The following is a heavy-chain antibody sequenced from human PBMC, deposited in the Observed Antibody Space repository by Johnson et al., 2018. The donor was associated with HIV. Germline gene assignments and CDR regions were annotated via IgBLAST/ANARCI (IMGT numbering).Heavy chain of an antibody. Sequence: QVQLVESGGGVVQPGRSLRLSCAASGFTFSSYAMHWVRQAPGKGLEWVAVISYDGSNKYYADSVKGRFTISRDNSKNTLYLQMNSLRAEDTAVYYCAKTAAADAFDIRGQGTMVTVSS. CDR3: AKTAAADAFDI. D-gene: IGHD2-2*01. CDR1: GFTFSSYA. CDR2: ISYDGSNK. J-gene: IGHJ3*02. V-gene: IGHV3-30*04.